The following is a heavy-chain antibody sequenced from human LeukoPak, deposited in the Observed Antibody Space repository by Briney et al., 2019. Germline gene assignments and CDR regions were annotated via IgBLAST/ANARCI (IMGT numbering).Heavy chain of an antibody. CDR3: ARDSVGVPTDFDY. V-gene: IGHV3-33*01. CDR2: IRNNGNNR. D-gene: IGHD1-26*01. CDR1: GFIFSNYG. Sequence: GGSLRLSCEASGFIFSNYGMHWVRQPPGKGLEWVAVIRNNGNNRYDDSVRGRFTISRDDSKNTLYLQMDSLRAEDTAVYYCARDSVGVPTDFDYWGQGTLVTVSS. J-gene: IGHJ4*02.